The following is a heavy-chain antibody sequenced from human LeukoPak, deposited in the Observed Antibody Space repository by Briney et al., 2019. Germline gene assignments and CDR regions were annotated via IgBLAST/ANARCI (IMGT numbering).Heavy chain of an antibody. Sequence: PGRSLRLSCATSGFTFNDYAMHWVRQAPGKGLESVSGISSNSGSMFYADSVKGRFTISRDNGKNSLYLQMNSLRPEDTAMYYCAKDNRLRRGSDDILTARYHYDYYGMDVWGQGTTVTVSS. CDR2: ISSNSGSM. D-gene: IGHD3-9*01. V-gene: IGHV3-9*01. CDR1: GFTFNDYA. CDR3: AKDNRLRRGSDDILTARYHYDYYGMDV. J-gene: IGHJ6*02.